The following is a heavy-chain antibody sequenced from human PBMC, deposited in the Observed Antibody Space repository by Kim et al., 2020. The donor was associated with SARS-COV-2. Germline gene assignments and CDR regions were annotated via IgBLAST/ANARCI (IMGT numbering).Heavy chain of an antibody. CDR2: ISAYNGNT. D-gene: IGHD6-13*01. V-gene: IGHV1-18*04. CDR1: GYTFTSYG. J-gene: IGHJ5*02. CDR3: ARPHSSSWYEEPNWFDP. Sequence: ASVKVSCKASGYTFTSYGISWVRQAPGQGLEWMGWISAYNGNTNYAQKLQGRVTMTTDTSTSTAYMELRSLRSDDTAVYYCARPHSSSWYEEPNWFDPWGQGTLVTVSS.